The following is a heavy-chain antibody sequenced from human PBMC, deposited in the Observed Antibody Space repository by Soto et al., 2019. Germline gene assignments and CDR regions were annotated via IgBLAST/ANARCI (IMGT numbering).Heavy chain of an antibody. Sequence: SETLSLTCAVSGGSSGRYCWRWVRQRPGKGLEWIGYIYYSGSTNYNPSLKSRVTISVDTSKNQFSLKLSSVTAADTAVYYCAFYGSYDILCNWFASWSQG. CDR1: GGSSGRYC. J-gene: IGHJ5*02. CDR3: AFYGSYDILCNWFAS. CDR2: IYYSGST. D-gene: IGHD3-9*01. V-gene: IGHV4-59*08.